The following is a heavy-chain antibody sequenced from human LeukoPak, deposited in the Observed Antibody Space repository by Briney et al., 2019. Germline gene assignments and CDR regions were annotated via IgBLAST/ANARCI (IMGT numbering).Heavy chain of an antibody. D-gene: IGHD3-22*01. V-gene: IGHV3-23*01. J-gene: IGHJ4*02. Sequence: PGGSLRLSCAASGFTFSSYAMSWVRQAPGKGLEWVSAISGSGGSTYYADSVKGRFTISRDNSKNTLYLQMNSLRAEDTAVYYCARDPWYDSSGYYDYWGQGTLVTVSS. CDR2: ISGSGGST. CDR3: ARDPWYDSSGYYDY. CDR1: GFTFSSYA.